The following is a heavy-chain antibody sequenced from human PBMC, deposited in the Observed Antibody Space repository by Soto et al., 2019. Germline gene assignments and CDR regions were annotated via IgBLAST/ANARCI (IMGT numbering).Heavy chain of an antibody. CDR1: GFTFSSYD. CDR2: IGTAGDT. J-gene: IGHJ6*02. Sequence: ESGGGLVQPGGSLRLSCAASGFTFSSYDMHWVRQATGKGLEWVSAIGTAGDTYYPGSVKGRFTISRENAKNSLYLQMNSLRAEDTAVYYCARDDTVAHGMDVWGQGTTVTVSS. D-gene: IGHD2-8*02. V-gene: IGHV3-13*01. CDR3: ARDDTVAHGMDV.